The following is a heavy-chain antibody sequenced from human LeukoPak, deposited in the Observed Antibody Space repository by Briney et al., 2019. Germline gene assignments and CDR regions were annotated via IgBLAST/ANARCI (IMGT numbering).Heavy chain of an antibody. CDR3: ARAGSSWYPYYYGMDV. V-gene: IGHV4-59*01. CDR1: GGSFNGYY. CDR2: IYYSGST. D-gene: IGHD6-13*01. J-gene: IGHJ6*02. Sequence: PSETLSLTCAVFGGSFNGYYWSWIRQPPGKGLEWIGYIYYSGSTNYNPSLKSRVTISVDTSKNQFSLKLSSVTAADTAVYYCARAGSSWYPYYYGMDVWGQGTTVTVSS.